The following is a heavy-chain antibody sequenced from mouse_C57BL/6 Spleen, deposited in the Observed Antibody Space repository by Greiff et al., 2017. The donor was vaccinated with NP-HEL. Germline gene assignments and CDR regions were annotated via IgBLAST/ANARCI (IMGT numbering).Heavy chain of an antibody. D-gene: IGHD1-1*01. J-gene: IGHJ2*01. Sequence: VQLQQPGAELVMPGASVKLSCKASGYTFTSYWMHWVKQRPGQGLEWIGEIDPSDSYTNYNQKFKGKSTLTVDKSSSTAYMQLSSLTSEDSAVYYCARRRIITTVVGYFDYWGQGTTLTVSS. V-gene: IGHV1-69*01. CDR1: GYTFTSYW. CDR3: ARRRIITTVVGYFDY. CDR2: IDPSDSYT.